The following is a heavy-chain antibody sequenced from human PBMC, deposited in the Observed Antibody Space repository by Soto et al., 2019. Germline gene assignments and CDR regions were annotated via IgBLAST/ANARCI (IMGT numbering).Heavy chain of an antibody. CDR1: GFTFTCCY. V-gene: IGHV3-74*01. Sequence: GGSLRLSCAASGFTFTCCYMHWVRQTPGKGLVWVSRINSDGTATSYADSVKGRFTVSRDNAKNTLYLQMDSLRAEDTAVYYCVKGEYYYDGSAYYPFDYWGQGRMVTVSS. CDR2: INSDGTAT. D-gene: IGHD3-22*01. J-gene: IGHJ4*02. CDR3: VKGEYYYDGSAYYPFDY.